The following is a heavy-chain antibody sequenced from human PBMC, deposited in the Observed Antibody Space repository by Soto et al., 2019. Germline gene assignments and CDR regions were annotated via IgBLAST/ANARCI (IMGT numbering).Heavy chain of an antibody. CDR3: ARFLEWLYYFDY. CDR2: ISGSGGST. Sequence: EVQLVESGGGLVQPGGSLRLSCAASGFTFSSYEMNWVRQAPGKGLEWVSAISGSGGSTYYADSVKGRFTISRDNSKNTLYLQMNSLRAEDTAVYYCARFLEWLYYFDYWGQGTLVTVSS. V-gene: IGHV3-23*04. J-gene: IGHJ4*02. D-gene: IGHD3-3*01. CDR1: GFTFSSYE.